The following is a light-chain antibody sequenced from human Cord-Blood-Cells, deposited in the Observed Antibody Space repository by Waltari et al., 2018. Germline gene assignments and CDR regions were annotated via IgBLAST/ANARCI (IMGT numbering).Light chain of an antibody. CDR3: QQYGSSPQT. CDR1: QSVSSSY. Sequence: TLSCRASQSVSSSYLAWYQQKPGQAPRLLIYGASSRATGIPDRFSGSGSGTDFTLTISRLEPEDFAVYYCQQYGSSPQTFGQGTKLEIK. V-gene: IGKV3-20*01. J-gene: IGKJ2*01. CDR2: GAS.